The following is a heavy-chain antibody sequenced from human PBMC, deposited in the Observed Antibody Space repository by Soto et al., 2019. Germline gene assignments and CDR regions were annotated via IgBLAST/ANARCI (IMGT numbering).Heavy chain of an antibody. V-gene: IGHV3-74*01. D-gene: IGHD3-16*01. J-gene: IGHJ6*04. Sequence: EVQLVESGGGLVQPGGSLRLSCAASGSTFSRKWMHWVRQAPGKGLVWVSRIKGDGIEPNYADSVKGRFTISRDNAKSTLYLQMNSLSAEDTAVYYCSLGGEFVSYMDVWGKGTTVTVSS. CDR2: IKGDGIEP. CDR1: GSTFSRKW. CDR3: SLGGEFVSYMDV.